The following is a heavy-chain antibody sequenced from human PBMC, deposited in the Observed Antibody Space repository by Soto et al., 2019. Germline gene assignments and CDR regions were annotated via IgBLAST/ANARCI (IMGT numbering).Heavy chain of an antibody. CDR2: IVPTLRLT. J-gene: IGHJ5*02. D-gene: IGHD1-26*01. Sequence: QVQLVQSGAEVKKPGSSLKVSCETSGGTSTIYTITWVRQAPGQGLQWMGRIVPTLRLTNYAQDFQGRLTITADTSTSTAHMELSSLTSEDTAVDYCATEKDGAARVGVYTWGQGTLVTVSS. CDR3: ATEKDGAARVGVYT. CDR1: GGTSTIYT. V-gene: IGHV1-69*08.